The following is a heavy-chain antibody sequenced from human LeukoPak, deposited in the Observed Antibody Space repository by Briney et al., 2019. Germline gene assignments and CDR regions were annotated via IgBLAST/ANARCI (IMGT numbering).Heavy chain of an antibody. J-gene: IGHJ4*02. CDR3: ARLTAYYYDSSGYYSLGYFDY. CDR1: GGSISSYY. Sequence: SETLSLTCTVSGGSISSYYWSWIRQPPGKGLEWIGYIYYSGSTNYNPSLKSRVTISVDTSKNQFSLKLSSVTAADTAVYYCARLTAYYYDSSGYYSLGYFDYWGQGTLVTVSS. CDR2: IYYSGST. V-gene: IGHV4-59*01. D-gene: IGHD3-22*01.